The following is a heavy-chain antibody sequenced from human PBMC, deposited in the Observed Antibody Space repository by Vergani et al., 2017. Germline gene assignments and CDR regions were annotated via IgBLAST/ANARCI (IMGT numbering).Heavy chain of an antibody. D-gene: IGHD3-10*01. CDR3: ARVMRRRGSYYGMDV. V-gene: IGHV4-61*02. CDR2: IYTSGST. J-gene: IGHJ6*02. Sequence: QVQLQESGPGLVKPSQTLSLTCTVSGGSISSGSYYWSWIRQPAGKGLEWIGRIYTSGSTNYNPSLKSRVTISVDTSKNQFSLKLSSVTAADTAVYYCARVMRRRGSYYGMDVWGQGTTVTVSS. CDR1: GGSISSGSYY.